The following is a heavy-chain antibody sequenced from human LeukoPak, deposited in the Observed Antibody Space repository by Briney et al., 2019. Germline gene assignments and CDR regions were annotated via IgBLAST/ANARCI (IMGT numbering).Heavy chain of an antibody. CDR2: MYYSGTT. CDR3: ARVHSSSWYYYFDY. V-gene: IGHV4-39*07. D-gene: IGHD6-13*01. CDR1: GGSISTSNYY. Sequence: SETLSLTCTVSGGSISTSNYYWGWIRQPPGKGLEWIGNMYYSGTTYYNPSLKSRVTISLDTSKNQFSLKLSSVTAADTAVYYCARVHSSSWYYYFDYWGQGTLVTGSS. J-gene: IGHJ4*02.